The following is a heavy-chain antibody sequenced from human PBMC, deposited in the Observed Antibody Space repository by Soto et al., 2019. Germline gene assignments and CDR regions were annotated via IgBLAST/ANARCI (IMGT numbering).Heavy chain of an antibody. V-gene: IGHV1-18*01. CDR2: ISAYNGNT. CDR1: GYTFTNFG. Sequence: GASVKVSCKASGYTFTNFGISWVRQAPGQGLEWMGWISAYNGNTNYAQNFQGRVTMTTDTSTSTAYMELNSLRAEDTAVYYCARDPSYYGSGSYYYFDYWGQGALVTVSS. D-gene: IGHD3-10*01. J-gene: IGHJ4*02. CDR3: ARDPSYYGSGSYYYFDY.